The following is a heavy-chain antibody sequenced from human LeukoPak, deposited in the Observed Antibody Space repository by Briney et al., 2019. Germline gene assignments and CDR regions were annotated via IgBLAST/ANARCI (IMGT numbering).Heavy chain of an antibody. D-gene: IGHD3-22*01. Sequence: SETLSLTCTVSGGSISSSSYYWGWLRQPPGTGLEWIGSIYYSGSTYYNPSLKSRVTISVDTSKNQFSLKLSSVTAADTAVYYCARRPPIDSSGYYYFDYWGQGTLVTVSS. J-gene: IGHJ4*02. V-gene: IGHV4-39*01. CDR2: IYYSGST. CDR1: GGSISSSSYY. CDR3: ARRPPIDSSGYYYFDY.